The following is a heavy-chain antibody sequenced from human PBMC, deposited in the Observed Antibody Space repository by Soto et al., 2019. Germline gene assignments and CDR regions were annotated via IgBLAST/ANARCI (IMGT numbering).Heavy chain of an antibody. CDR1: GYTFTGYY. CDR2: INPNSGGT. Sequence: ASVKVSCKASGYTFTGYYIHWVRQAPGQGLEWMGWINPNSGGTNYAQKFQGWVTMTRDTSISTAYMELSRLRSDDTAVYYCARESIAAAGTNAFDIWGQGTMVTVSS. D-gene: IGHD6-13*01. V-gene: IGHV1-2*04. J-gene: IGHJ3*02. CDR3: ARESIAAAGTNAFDI.